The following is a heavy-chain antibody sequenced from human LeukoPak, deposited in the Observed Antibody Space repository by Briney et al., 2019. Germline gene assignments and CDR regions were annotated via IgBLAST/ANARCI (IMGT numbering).Heavy chain of an antibody. J-gene: IGHJ5*02. CDR2: INHSGST. CDR1: GGSFSGYY. V-gene: IGHV4-34*01. CDR3: ARSAKRITMVRGVSTRNWFDP. Sequence: PSETLSLTCAVYGGSFSGYYWSWIRQPPGKGLEWIGEINHSGSTNYNPSLKSRVTISVDTSKNQFSLKLSSVTAADTAVYYCARSAKRITMVRGVSTRNWFDPWGQGTLVTVSS. D-gene: IGHD3-10*01.